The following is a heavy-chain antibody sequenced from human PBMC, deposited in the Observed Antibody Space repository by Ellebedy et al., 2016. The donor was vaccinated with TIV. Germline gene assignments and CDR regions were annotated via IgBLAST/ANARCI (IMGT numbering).Heavy chain of an antibody. CDR2: ISYDGSNK. Sequence: GGSLRLSXAASGFIFSSYAMHWVRQAPGKGLEWVAVISYDGSNKYYADSVKGRFTISRDNSKNTLYLQMNSLRAEDTAVYYCARDRVHYAHSDYWGQGTLVTVSS. V-gene: IGHV3-30-3*01. CDR3: ARDRVHYAHSDY. D-gene: IGHD4-17*01. CDR1: GFIFSSYA. J-gene: IGHJ4*02.